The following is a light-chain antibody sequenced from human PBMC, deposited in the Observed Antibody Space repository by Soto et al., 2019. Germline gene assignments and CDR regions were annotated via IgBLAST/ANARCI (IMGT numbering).Light chain of an antibody. CDR3: QQSYNTPYT. V-gene: IGKV1-39*01. J-gene: IGKJ2*01. CDR1: QSIAAY. Sequence: DIQMTQSPSSLSASVGDRITITCRASQSIAAYLNWYQHKPGKAPKLLIYAASSLQSGVPSRFSGSASGTDFTLTISSLQPEEFATYYCQQSYNTPYTFGQGTKLEIK. CDR2: AAS.